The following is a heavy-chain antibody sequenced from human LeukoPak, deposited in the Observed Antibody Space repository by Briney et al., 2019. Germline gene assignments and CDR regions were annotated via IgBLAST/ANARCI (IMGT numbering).Heavy chain of an antibody. D-gene: IGHD2-2*02. J-gene: IGHJ4*02. CDR1: GFTVSNNY. V-gene: IGHV3-53*05. CDR3: AREYTTNPDY. Sequence: SGGSLRLSCTASGFTVSNNYMRWFLQPPGKRLEWVSVIYSGGSTYYADSVKGRFTISRDNSKNTLYLQMNSPMAADTAVSYCAREYTTNPDYWGQGAMVSDSS. CDR2: IYSGGST.